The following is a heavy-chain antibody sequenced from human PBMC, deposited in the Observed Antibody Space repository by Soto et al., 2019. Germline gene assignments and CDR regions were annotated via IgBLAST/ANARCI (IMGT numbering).Heavy chain of an antibody. CDR3: VSWMSAHFDY. J-gene: IGHJ4*02. Sequence: VLLLESGGGFVQPGGSVRLSCAAPQFTFGGLGLSWVRKSPGRGLEWVATISRDEDNTHYADSVNGRFTIAKDRSTNTLHLHMASLRAEDTAMYYCVSWMSAHFDYWGRGTLVTVSS. CDR2: ISRDEDNT. D-gene: IGHD2-2*03. V-gene: IGHV3-23*01. CDR1: QFTFGGLG.